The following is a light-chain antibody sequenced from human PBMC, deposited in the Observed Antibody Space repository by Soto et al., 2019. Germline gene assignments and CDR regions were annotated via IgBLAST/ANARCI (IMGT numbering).Light chain of an antibody. Sequence: DIVLTRSPGTLSLSSVEIATLSGSSSQSVSSSYLAWYQQKPGQPKRIIIYGASSRATGIQDRFSGSGSGTDFTLTIRRMEHEDFAVFYCQNYDSLQINFGNGQRLALK. CDR1: QSVSSSY. CDR2: GAS. J-gene: IGKJ5*01. CDR3: QNYDSLQIN. V-gene: IGKV3-20*01.